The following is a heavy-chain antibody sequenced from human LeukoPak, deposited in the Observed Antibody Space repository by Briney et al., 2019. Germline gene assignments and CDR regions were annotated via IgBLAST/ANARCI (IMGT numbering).Heavy chain of an antibody. J-gene: IGHJ4*02. V-gene: IGHV4-39*07. CDR1: GGSISSNSYY. Sequence: SETLSLTCAVSGGSISSNSYYWGWIRQPPGKGLEWIGEINHSGSTNYNPSLKSRVTISVDTSKNQFSLKLSSVTAADTAVYYCARVTGYRIEDYFDYWGQGTLVTVSS. CDR2: INHSGST. CDR3: ARVTGYRIEDYFDY. D-gene: IGHD6-13*01.